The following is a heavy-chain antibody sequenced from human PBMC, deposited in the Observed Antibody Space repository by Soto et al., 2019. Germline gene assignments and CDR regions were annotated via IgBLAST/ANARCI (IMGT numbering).Heavy chain of an antibody. CDR3: ATCTGGSCYYYGMDI. CDR2: INPRSGGT. D-gene: IGHD2-15*01. V-gene: IGHV1-2*02. J-gene: IGHJ6*02. CDR1: GYSLRGNY. Sequence: GASVKVSCKASGYSLRGNYIHWVRQTPGQGLEWMGWINPRSGGTNFAQKFQGRVTMTRDTSISTAYMELTRLMSNDTAVYYCATCTGGSCYYYGMDIWGQGTTVTVSS.